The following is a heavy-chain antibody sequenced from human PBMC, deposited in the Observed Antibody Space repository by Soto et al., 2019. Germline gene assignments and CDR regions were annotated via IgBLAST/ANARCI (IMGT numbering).Heavy chain of an antibody. CDR2: ISSSSSYT. V-gene: IGHV3-11*06. CDR1: GFTFSDYY. Sequence: PGGSMRLSSAAAGFTFSDYYMSWIRQAPGKGLEWVSCISSSSSYTNYADSVKGRFTISRDNAKNSLYLQMNSLRAEDTAVYYCARAIEYSSSSAEYYYYYGMDVWGQGTTVTVSS. J-gene: IGHJ6*02. CDR3: ARAIEYSSSSAEYYYYYGMDV. D-gene: IGHD6-6*01.